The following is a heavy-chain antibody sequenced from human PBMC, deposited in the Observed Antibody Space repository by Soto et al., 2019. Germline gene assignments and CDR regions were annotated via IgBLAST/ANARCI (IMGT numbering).Heavy chain of an antibody. CDR3: ARLLPTADTTVATPSTDYYCMDV. J-gene: IGHJ6*02. CDR1: GYSFSSYW. D-gene: IGHD1-1*01. Sequence: PGESLKISCKGSGYSFSSYWIGWVRQMPGKGLEWMGVIYPGDSDTRYSPSFQGQVTISADKSISTAYLQWRSLKASETAMYYCARLLPTADTTVATPSTDYYCMDVWGQVTTVTVSS. V-gene: IGHV5-51*01. CDR2: IYPGDSDT.